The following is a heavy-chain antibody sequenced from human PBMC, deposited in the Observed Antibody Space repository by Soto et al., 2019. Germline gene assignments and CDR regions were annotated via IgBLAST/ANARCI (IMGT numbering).Heavy chain of an antibody. CDR2: IIPIFGTA. J-gene: IGHJ4*02. V-gene: IGHV1-69*12. CDR1: GGTFSSYA. Sequence: QVQLVQSGAEVKKPGSSVKVSCKASGGTFSSYAISWVRQAPGQGLEWMGGIIPIFGTANSAQKFQGRVTISADESTSTAYMELSSLRSEDTAVYYCARETTIFGVVITYYFDYWGQGTLVTVSS. CDR3: ARETTIFGVVITYYFDY. D-gene: IGHD3-3*01.